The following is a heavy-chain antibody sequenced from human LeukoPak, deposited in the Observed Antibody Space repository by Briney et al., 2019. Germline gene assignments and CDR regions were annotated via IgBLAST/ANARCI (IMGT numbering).Heavy chain of an antibody. CDR3: AKVPGGGDLQNY. CDR2: ISYDGSNK. J-gene: IGHJ4*02. V-gene: IGHV3-30*18. D-gene: IGHD2-21*02. CDR1: GFTFSSYS. Sequence: GGSLRLSCAASGFTFSSYSMNWVRQAPGKGLEWVAVISYDGSNKYYADSVKGRFTISRDNSKNTLYLQMNSLRAEDTAVYYCAKVPGGGDLQNYWGQGTLVTVSS.